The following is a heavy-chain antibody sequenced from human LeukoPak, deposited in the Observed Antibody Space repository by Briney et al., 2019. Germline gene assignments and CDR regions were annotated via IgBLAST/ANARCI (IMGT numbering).Heavy chain of an antibody. CDR3: ARDLPTYYYGSGSYSRFDP. Sequence: SVKVSCKASGYTFTSYGISWVRQAPGQGLEWIGWIRAYNGNTNYAQKLQGRVTMPTDTSTSTAYMELRSLRSDDTAVYYCARDLPTYYYGSGSYSRFDPWGQGTLVTVSS. V-gene: IGHV1-18*01. J-gene: IGHJ5*02. CDR2: IRAYNGNT. D-gene: IGHD3-10*01. CDR1: GYTFTSYG.